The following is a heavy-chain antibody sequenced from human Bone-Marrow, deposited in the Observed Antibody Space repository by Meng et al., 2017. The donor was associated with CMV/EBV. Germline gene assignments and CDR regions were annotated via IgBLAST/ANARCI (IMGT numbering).Heavy chain of an antibody. CDR2: ISYDGSNE. V-gene: IGHV3-30*19. CDR3: ARQYTSGYWAFDY. J-gene: IGHJ4*02. CDR1: GFAFSSYN. D-gene: IGHD3-22*01. Sequence: GESLKISCAASGFAFSSYNIHWVRQAPGKGLEWVTFISYDGSNEYYAASVKGRFTISRDNPKNTLYVEMNSLRAEETAVYYCARQYTSGYWAFDYWGQGALVTVSS.